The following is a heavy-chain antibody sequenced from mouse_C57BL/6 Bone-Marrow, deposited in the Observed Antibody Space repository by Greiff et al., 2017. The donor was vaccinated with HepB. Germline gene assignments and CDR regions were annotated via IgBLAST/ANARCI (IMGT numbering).Heavy chain of an antibody. CDR1: GYTFTSYW. V-gene: IGHV1-69*01. CDR2: IDPSDSYT. CDR3: ARRDYYGSSWFAY. D-gene: IGHD1-1*01. Sequence: VQLQQPGAELLMPGASVKLSCKASGYTFTSYWMHWVKQSPGQGLEWIGEIDPSDSYTNYNQKFKGKSTLTVDKSSSTAYMQLSSLTSEDSAVYYCARRDYYGSSWFAYWGQGTLVTVSA. J-gene: IGHJ3*01.